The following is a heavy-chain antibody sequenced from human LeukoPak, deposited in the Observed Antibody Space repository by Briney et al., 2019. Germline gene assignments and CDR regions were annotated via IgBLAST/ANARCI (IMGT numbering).Heavy chain of an antibody. J-gene: IGHJ5*02. Sequence: ASVKVSCKASGGTFSSYAISWVRQAPGQGLEWMGGIIPIFGTANYAQKFQGRVTITADESTSTAYMELSSLRSDDTAVYYCASSSSWYDNWFDPWGQGTLVTVSS. CDR3: ASSSSWYDNWFDP. V-gene: IGHV1-69*13. D-gene: IGHD6-13*01. CDR1: GGTFSSYA. CDR2: IIPIFGTA.